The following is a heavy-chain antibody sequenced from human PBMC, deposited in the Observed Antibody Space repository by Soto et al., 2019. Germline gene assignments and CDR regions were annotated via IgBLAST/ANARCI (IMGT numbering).Heavy chain of an antibody. Sequence: SETLSPTCKVSGGAIDRGGYYWCWIRQPPGKGLEWIGHIYYTGSAYYKPSLKSRVSMSIDTSQNQFSLELISVTAADTAVYYCARVGTSYARRGLDVWGQGTTVTVSS. V-gene: IGHV4-31*03. D-gene: IGHD7-27*01. CDR3: ARVGTSYARRGLDV. CDR1: GGAIDRGGYY. CDR2: IYYTGSA. J-gene: IGHJ6*02.